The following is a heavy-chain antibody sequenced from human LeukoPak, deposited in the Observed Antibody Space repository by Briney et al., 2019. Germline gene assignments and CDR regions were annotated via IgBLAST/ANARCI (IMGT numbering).Heavy chain of an antibody. J-gene: IGHJ4*02. CDR1: GFSFSSFS. V-gene: IGHV3-21*01. Sequence: GGSLRLSCGASGFSFSSFSMNWVRQAPGKGLEWVSSITGSGGWTSYAGPVKGRFTISRDNANNSLYLQMRSLTVEDTAVYFCARDSAPHRVILDFWGQGTLVTVSS. D-gene: IGHD1-14*01. CDR2: ITGSGGWT. CDR3: ARDSAPHRVILDF.